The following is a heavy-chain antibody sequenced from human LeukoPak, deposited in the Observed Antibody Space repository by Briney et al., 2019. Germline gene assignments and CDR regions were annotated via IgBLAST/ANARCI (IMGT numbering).Heavy chain of an antibody. J-gene: IGHJ5*02. CDR1: GGSLSTTFYY. Sequence: PSETLSLTCTVSGGSLSTTFYYWGWIRQPPGKGLEWIGGINYSGSTYYNPSLKSRVTISIDTSKNQFSLRLSSVTAADTAVYYCARDLRSSWYESWFDPWGQGTLVTVSS. CDR2: INYSGST. D-gene: IGHD6-13*01. V-gene: IGHV4-39*07. CDR3: ARDLRSSWYESWFDP.